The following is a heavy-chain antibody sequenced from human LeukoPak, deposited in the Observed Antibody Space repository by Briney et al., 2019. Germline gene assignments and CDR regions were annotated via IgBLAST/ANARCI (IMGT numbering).Heavy chain of an antibody. Sequence: GGSLRLSCAASGFTFSSYWMNWARQAPGKGLEWVASINHNGNVNYYVDSVKGRFTISRDNAKNSLYLQMSNLRAEDTAVYYCAKSFYDSSPCDYWGQGALVTVSS. V-gene: IGHV3-7*03. CDR2: INHNGNVN. J-gene: IGHJ4*02. CDR3: AKSFYDSSPCDY. D-gene: IGHD3-22*01. CDR1: GFTFSSYW.